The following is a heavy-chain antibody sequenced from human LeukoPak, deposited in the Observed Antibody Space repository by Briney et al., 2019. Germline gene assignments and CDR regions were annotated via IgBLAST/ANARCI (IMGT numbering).Heavy chain of an antibody. CDR2: ISYDGSNK. D-gene: IGHD5-18*01. J-gene: IGHJ3*02. CDR1: GFTFSSYA. CDR3: AKGYSYGYGPGKGAFDI. V-gene: IGHV3-30-3*01. Sequence: GGSLRLSCAASGFTFSSYAMHWVRQAPGKGLEWVAVISYDGSNKYYADSVKGRFTISRDNSKNTLYLQMNSLRAEDTAVYYCAKGYSYGYGPGKGAFDIWGQGTMVTVSS.